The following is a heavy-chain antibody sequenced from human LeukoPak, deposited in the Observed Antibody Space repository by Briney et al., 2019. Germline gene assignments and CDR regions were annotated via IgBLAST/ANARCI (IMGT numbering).Heavy chain of an antibody. CDR2: IYYSGST. Sequence: SETLSLTCTVSGGSISSYYWSWIRQPPGKGLEWVGYIYYSGSTNYNPSLKSRVTISVDTSKTQFSLKLSSVPAADTAVYYCARHMGLGYSYGYPYFDYWGQGTLVTVSS. CDR3: ARHMGLGYSYGYPYFDY. CDR1: GGSISSYY. D-gene: IGHD5-18*01. V-gene: IGHV4-59*08. J-gene: IGHJ4*02.